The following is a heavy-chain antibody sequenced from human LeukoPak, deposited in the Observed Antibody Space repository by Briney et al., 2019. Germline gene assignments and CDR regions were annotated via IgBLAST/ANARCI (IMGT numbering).Heavy chain of an antibody. Sequence: GGSLRLSCAASGFSFSNYWMHWVRQAPGKGLVWVSDINADGSRIRYADSVKGRFTISRDNAKNTLYLQMNSLRAEDTAVYYCARSTSSEYDIYHFDYWGQGTLVTVSS. J-gene: IGHJ4*02. CDR3: ARSTSSEYDIYHFDY. V-gene: IGHV3-74*01. D-gene: IGHD3-9*01. CDR2: INADGSRI. CDR1: GFSFSNYW.